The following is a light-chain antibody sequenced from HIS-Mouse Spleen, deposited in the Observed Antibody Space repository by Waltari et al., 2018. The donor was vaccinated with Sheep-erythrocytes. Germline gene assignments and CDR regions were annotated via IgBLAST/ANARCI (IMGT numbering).Light chain of an antibody. J-gene: IGLJ3*02. Sequence: QSALTQPASVSGSPGQSITLPCTGTSSDVGSSNLVSWYQQHPGKAPKRMIYEGSKRPSGVSNRVSGSKSGNTASLTISGLQAEDEADYYCCSYAGSSTPWVFGGGTKLTVL. CDR1: SSDVGSSNL. V-gene: IGLV2-23*01. CDR2: EGS. CDR3: CSYAGSSTPWV.